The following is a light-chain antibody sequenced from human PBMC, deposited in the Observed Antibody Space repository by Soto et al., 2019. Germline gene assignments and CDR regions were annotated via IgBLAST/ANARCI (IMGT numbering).Light chain of an antibody. Sequence: DIQMTQSPSSLSASVGDRVTITCRASQSISTYLNWYQQKPGKAPNLLIYAASSLQSGVPSMFSGSGSGTDFTLTISSLQPEDFATYYCQQSYSSPPMYTVGQGTKLEIK. V-gene: IGKV1-39*01. J-gene: IGKJ2*01. CDR1: QSISTY. CDR3: QQSYSSPPMYT. CDR2: AAS.